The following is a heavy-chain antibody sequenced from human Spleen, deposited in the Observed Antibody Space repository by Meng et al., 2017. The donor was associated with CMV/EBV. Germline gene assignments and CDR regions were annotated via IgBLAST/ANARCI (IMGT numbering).Heavy chain of an antibody. V-gene: IGHV1-18*01. J-gene: IGHJ6*02. CDR1: GYTFISYG. CDR3: AIRLTPGYSTPSWVSSAYYYYGMDV. Sequence: ASVKVSCKVSGYTFISYGISWVRQAPGQGLEWMGWISPYNGNTNYVQKLQGRVTMTTDTSTSTAYMVLRSRRSDDTAVYYCAIRLTPGYSTPSWVSSAYYYYGMDVWGQGTTVTVSS. D-gene: IGHD6-6*01. CDR2: ISPYNGNT.